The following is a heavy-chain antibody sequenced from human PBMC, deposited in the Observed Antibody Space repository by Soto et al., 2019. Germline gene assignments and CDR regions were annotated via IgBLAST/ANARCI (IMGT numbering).Heavy chain of an antibody. CDR2: IWYDGTQK. V-gene: IGHV3-33*01. CDR1: GFTFNTYS. D-gene: IGHD4-17*01. J-gene: IGHJ4*02. Sequence: QVQLEESGGGVVQPGRPLRLSCEASGFTFNTYSMHGVRQPPGKGREWLAAIWYDGTQKYYADSVKGRFIISRDNSKKTLYLEMNSLRAEDTAVYYCARAGGTTVTGLWHFDSWGQGTLVTVSS. CDR3: ARAGGTTVTGLWHFDS.